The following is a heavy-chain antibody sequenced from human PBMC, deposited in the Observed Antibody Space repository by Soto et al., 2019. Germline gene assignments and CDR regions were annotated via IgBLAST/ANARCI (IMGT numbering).Heavy chain of an antibody. CDR3: AAHLTTVPTVDY. CDR2: ISASGGCT. Sequence: GALRLSCAGSGFTFSTYSMSWVRQAPGKGLEWVSAISASGGCTYYTDSVKGRFTISRDNSKSTLYLQMNSLRAEDTAVYYCAAHLTTVPTVDYWGQGTLVTVS. D-gene: IGHD4-17*01. CDR1: GFTFSTYS. V-gene: IGHV3-23*01. J-gene: IGHJ4*02.